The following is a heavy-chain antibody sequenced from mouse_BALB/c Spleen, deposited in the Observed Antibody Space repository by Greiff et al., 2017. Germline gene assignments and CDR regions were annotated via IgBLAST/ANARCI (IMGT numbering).Heavy chain of an antibody. J-gene: IGHJ3*01. V-gene: IGHV14-4*02. CDR3: NAPRVLFAY. Sequence: VQLQQSGAELVRSGASVKLSCTASGFNIKDYYMHWVKQRPEQGLEWIGWIDPENGDTEYAPKFQGKATMTADTSSNTAYLQLSSLTSEDTAVYYCNAPRVLFAYWGQGTLVTVSA. CDR1: GFNIKDYY. CDR2: IDPENGDT. D-gene: IGHD3-1*01.